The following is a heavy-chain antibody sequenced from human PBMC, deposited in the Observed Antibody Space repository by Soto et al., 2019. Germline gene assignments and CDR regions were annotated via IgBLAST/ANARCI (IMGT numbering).Heavy chain of an antibody. V-gene: IGHV3-23*01. D-gene: IGHD3-10*01. CDR3: AKGGRGVLGYYYGMDV. CDR1: GFTFSTYA. CDR2: ISDSGGST. Sequence: EVQLLESGGGLVQPGGSLRLSCAASGFTFSTYAMSWVRQAPGKGLEWVSAISAISDSGGSTYYADSVKGRFTISRDNSKNTLYLQMNSLRAGDTAIDYCAKGGRGVLGYYYGMDVWGQGTTVTVSS. J-gene: IGHJ6*02.